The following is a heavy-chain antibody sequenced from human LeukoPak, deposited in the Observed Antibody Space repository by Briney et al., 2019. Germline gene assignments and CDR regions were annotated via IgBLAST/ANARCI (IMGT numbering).Heavy chain of an antibody. CDR1: GYTFTGYY. J-gene: IGHJ6*04. D-gene: IGHD6-19*01. CDR3: ARAPVAGTEMDV. V-gene: IGHV1-2*02. CDR2: INPNSGGT. Sequence: ASVKVSCKASGYTFTGYYMHWVRQAPGQGLEWMGWINPNSGGTNYAQKFQGRVTMTRDTSISTAYMALRSLRSDDTAVYYCARAPVAGTEMDVWGKGTTVTVSS.